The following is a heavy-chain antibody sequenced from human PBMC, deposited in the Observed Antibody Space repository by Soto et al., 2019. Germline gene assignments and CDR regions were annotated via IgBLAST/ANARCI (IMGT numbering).Heavy chain of an antibody. Sequence: GGSLRLSCAASGFTFRNNVLSWVRQAPGKGLDWVSGITGSGRDTYYADSVEGRFTISRDNSKNMVFLQMNSLRAEDTALYYCAKNGLDNSPSAIDSWGPGTLVTVSS. J-gene: IGHJ4*02. CDR2: ITGSGRDT. V-gene: IGHV3-23*01. D-gene: IGHD2-8*01. CDR1: GFTFRNNV. CDR3: AKNGLDNSPSAIDS.